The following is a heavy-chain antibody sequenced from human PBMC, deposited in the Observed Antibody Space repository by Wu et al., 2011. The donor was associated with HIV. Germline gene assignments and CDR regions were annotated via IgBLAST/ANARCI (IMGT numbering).Heavy chain of an antibody. Sequence: QVQLVQSGTEMKKPGASVKVSCKASGYSFTNYDISWVRQAPGQGLEWMAWISADNGDTYYTEKLRGRVTMTTDTSTNTAYMELRNLRSDDTAVYYCVRGGRRNYMDVWGKGTTVSVSS. D-gene: IGHD1-26*01. CDR3: VRGGRRNYMDV. CDR2: ISADNGDT. J-gene: IGHJ6*03. CDR1: GYSFTNYD. V-gene: IGHV1-18*01.